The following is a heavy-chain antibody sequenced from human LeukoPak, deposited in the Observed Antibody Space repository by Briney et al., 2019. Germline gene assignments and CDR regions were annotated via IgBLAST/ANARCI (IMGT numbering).Heavy chain of an antibody. V-gene: IGHV4-39*01. CDR2: ISYSGTT. Sequence: SETLSLTCSVSGGSISSSSYNWGWLRQPPGKGLEWVGSISYSGTTYYKPSLKSRVTISVDMSKNEFSLNLNSVTAADTAIYYCARQEGRTTGWYVHWGQGALVTVSS. J-gene: IGHJ4*02. D-gene: IGHD6-19*01. CDR1: GGSISSSSYN. CDR3: ARQEGRTTGWYVH.